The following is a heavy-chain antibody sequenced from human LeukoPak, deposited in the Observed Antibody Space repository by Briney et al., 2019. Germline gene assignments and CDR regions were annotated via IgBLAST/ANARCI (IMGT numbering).Heavy chain of an antibody. Sequence: SETLSLTCTVSGGSISSSSYYWGWIRQSPGKGLEWIGSIYYSGSTYYNPSLKSRGTISVDTSKNQFSLKLSSVTAADTAVYYCARHPTVIYFYTWGRGTLVTVSS. J-gene: IGHJ5*02. V-gene: IGHV4-39*01. D-gene: IGHD4-17*01. CDR1: GGSISSSSYY. CDR3: ARHPTVIYFYT. CDR2: IYYSGST.